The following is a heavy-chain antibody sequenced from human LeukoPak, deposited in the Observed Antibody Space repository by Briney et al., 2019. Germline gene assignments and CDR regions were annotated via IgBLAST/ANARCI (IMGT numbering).Heavy chain of an antibody. D-gene: IGHD3-22*01. CDR3: ARQRVVGGGYYPLRSLLY. CDR2: INHSGST. V-gene: IGHV4-34*01. CDR1: GGSFSGYY. Sequence: SETLSLTCAVSGGSFSGYYWSWIRQPPGKGLEWIGEINHSGSTNYNPSLKSRGTISVDTSKNQFSLMLSSVTAADTAVYYCARQRVVGGGYYPLRSLLYWGQGTLVTVSS. J-gene: IGHJ4*02.